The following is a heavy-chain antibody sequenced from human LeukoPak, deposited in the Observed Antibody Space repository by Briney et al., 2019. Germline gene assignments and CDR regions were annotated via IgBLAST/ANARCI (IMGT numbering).Heavy chain of an antibody. J-gene: IGHJ6*03. CDR2: IYHSGNT. CDR3: ARDVGVYYYYYMDV. Sequence: SETLSLTCVVSDYSITSCFYWGWIRQPPGKGLEWIGTIYHSGNTYYNPSLKSRVTISIDTSKNQFSLKLSSVTAADTAVYYCARDVGVYYYYYMDVWGKGTTVTVSS. CDR1: DYSITSCFY. D-gene: IGHD1-26*01. V-gene: IGHV4-38-2*02.